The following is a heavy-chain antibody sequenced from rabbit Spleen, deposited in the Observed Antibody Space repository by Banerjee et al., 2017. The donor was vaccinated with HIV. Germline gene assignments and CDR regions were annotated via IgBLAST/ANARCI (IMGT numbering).Heavy chain of an antibody. V-gene: IGHV1S40*01. CDR3: ARRPSMTLVINL. CDR1: GVSFSNNQY. Sequence: QSLEESGGDLVKPGASLTLTCTASGVSFSNNQYMCWVRQAPGKGLEWIACIEGGSSGFTYFASWAKGRFTISKTSSTTVTLQMTSLTAADTATYFCARRPSMTLVINLWGQGTLVTVS. J-gene: IGHJ4*01. CDR2: IEGGSSGFT. D-gene: IGHD2-1*01.